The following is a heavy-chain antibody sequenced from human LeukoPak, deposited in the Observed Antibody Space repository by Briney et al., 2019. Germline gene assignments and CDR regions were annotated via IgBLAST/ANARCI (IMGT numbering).Heavy chain of an antibody. J-gene: IGHJ4*02. V-gene: IGHV4-59*01. CDR2: IYYSGST. D-gene: IGHD6-13*01. Sequence: SETLSLTCTVSGGSISSYYWSWIRQPPGKGLEGIGYIYYSGSTNYNPSLTSRVTISVDTSKNQFSLKLSSVTAADTAVYYCASIGYSSSWYYLDYWGQGTLVTVSS. CDR3: ASIGYSSSWYYLDY. CDR1: GGSISSYY.